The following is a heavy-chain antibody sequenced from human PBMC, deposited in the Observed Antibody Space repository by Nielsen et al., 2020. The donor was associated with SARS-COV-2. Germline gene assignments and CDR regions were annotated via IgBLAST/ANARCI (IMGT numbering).Heavy chain of an antibody. CDR2: IYYSGST. J-gene: IGHJ5*02. V-gene: IGHV4-59*01. CDR1: GGSISSYY. D-gene: IGHD5-12*01. Sequence: SETLSLTCTVSGGSISSYYRSWIRQPPGKGLEWIGYIYYSGSTNYNPSLKSRVTISVDTSKNQFSLKLSSVTAADTAVYYCARDGGYDLGWGWFDPWGQGTLVTVSS. CDR3: ARDGGYDLGWGWFDP.